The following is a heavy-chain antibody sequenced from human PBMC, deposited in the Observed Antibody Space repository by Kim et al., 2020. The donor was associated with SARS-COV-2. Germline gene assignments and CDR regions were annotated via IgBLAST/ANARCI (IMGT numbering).Heavy chain of an antibody. Sequence: GGSLRLSCAASGFSFSSYAMTWVRQAPGQGLEWVSAINGSTVDTYSADSVHGRVSISSAKSKNKKTLQLYNQGLEAAATADCTSTAAATGGFAHLGHGT. V-gene: IGHV3-23*01. CDR3: TSTAAATGGFAH. D-gene: IGHD7-27*01. J-gene: IGHJ4*03. CDR2: INGSTVDT. CDR1: GFSFSSYA.